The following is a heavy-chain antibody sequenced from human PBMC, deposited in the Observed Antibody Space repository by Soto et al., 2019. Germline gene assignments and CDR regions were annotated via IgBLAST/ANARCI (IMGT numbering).Heavy chain of an antibody. CDR2: IIPIFGTA. CDR3: AREVGDGYNWHAAFDI. V-gene: IGHV1-69*06. CDR1: GGTFSSYA. Sequence: ASVKVSCKASGGTFSSYAISWVLQAPGQGLEWMGGIIPIFGTASYAQKFQGRVTITADKSTSTAYMELSSLRSEDTAVYYCAREVGDGYNWHAAFDIWGQGTMVTVSS. D-gene: IGHD5-12*01. J-gene: IGHJ3*02.